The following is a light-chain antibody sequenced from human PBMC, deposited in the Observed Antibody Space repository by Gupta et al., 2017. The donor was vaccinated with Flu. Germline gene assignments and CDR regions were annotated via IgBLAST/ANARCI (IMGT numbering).Light chain of an antibody. Sequence: QSALTQPASVSGSPGQSITISCIGTSSDVGAYKYVSWYQQHPGKAPKLIIYEVNNRPAGIATRFSGSKSGNTASLTISGLQAEDEADYYCSSYTTNSTWVFGGGTKVTVL. CDR3: SSYTTNSTWV. V-gene: IGLV2-14*01. CDR1: SSDVGAYKY. CDR2: EVN. J-gene: IGLJ3*02.